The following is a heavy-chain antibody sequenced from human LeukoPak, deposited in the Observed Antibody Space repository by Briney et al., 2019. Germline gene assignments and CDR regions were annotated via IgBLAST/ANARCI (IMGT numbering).Heavy chain of an antibody. V-gene: IGHV3-53*01. D-gene: IGHD3-3*02. CDR2: IYSDGTT. CDR1: GFTVSSTY. CDR3: ARDSSSFPNYFQY. Sequence: GGSLRPSCAASGFTVSSTYMIWVRQAPGKGLEWVSLIYSDGTTFYADSVKGRFAISTDNSKNTLYLQMSSLRAEDTAVYYCARDSSSFPNYFQYWGQGTLITVSS. J-gene: IGHJ4*02.